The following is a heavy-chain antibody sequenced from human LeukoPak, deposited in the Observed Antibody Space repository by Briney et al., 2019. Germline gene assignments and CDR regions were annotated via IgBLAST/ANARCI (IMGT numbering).Heavy chain of an antibody. CDR2: IKQDGSEK. V-gene: IGHV3-7*01. J-gene: IGHJ4*02. D-gene: IGHD5-18*01. Sequence: GGSLRLSCAASGFTFSSYWMSWVRQAPGKGLEWVANIKQDGSEKYYVDSVKGRFTISRDNAKNSLYLQMNSLRAEDTAVYYCAREIPGRIHRYYFDYWGQGTLVTVSS. CDR1: GFTFSSYW. CDR3: AREIPGRIHRYYFDY.